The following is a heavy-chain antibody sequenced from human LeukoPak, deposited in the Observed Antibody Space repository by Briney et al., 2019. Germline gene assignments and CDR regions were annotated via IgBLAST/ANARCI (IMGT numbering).Heavy chain of an antibody. CDR3: AREHTVGATKGY. CDR1: GGSISSSSYY. D-gene: IGHD1-26*01. V-gene: IGHV4-39*07. CDR2: IYYSGST. J-gene: IGHJ4*02. Sequence: SETLSLTCTVSGGSISSSSYYWGWIRQPPGKGLEWIGSIYYSGSTYYDPSLKSRVTISVDTSKNQFSLKLSSVTAADTAVYYCAREHTVGATKGYWGQGTLVTVSS.